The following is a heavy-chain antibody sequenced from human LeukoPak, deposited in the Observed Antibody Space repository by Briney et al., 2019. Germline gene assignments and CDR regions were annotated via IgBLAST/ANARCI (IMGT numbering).Heavy chain of an antibody. CDR2: ISGSGGST. J-gene: IGHJ4*02. CDR1: GFTFSSYA. D-gene: IGHD2-15*01. V-gene: IGHV3-23*01. CDR3: ATIGSSPVVVVAATPLFMLDY. Sequence: GGSLRLSCAASGFTFSSYAMSWVRQAPGKGLEWLSAISGSGGSTYYADSVKGRFTISRDNSKNTLYLQMNSLRAEDTAVYYCATIGSSPVVVVAATPLFMLDYWGQGTLVTVSS.